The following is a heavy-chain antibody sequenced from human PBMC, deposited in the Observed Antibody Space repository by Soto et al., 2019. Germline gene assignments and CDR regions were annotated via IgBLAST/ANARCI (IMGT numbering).Heavy chain of an antibody. CDR3: AKGNDFWSGYSPLDY. J-gene: IGHJ4*02. D-gene: IGHD3-3*01. Sequence: SLRLSCAASGFTFSSYGMHWVRQAPGKGLGWVAVISYDGSNKYYADSVKGRFTISRDNSKNTLYLQMNSLRAEDTAVYYCAKGNDFWSGYSPLDYWGQGTLVTVSS. V-gene: IGHV3-30*18. CDR1: GFTFSSYG. CDR2: ISYDGSNK.